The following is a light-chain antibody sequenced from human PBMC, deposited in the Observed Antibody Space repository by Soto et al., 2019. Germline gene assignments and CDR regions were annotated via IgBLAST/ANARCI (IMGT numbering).Light chain of an antibody. Sequence: DIQMTQSPYSLSASVGDGVTITCRASQTINIYLNWYQQKPGKAPKLLIYAASNLESGVPSRFSGSGSGTDFSLTIGSLQPEDSATYYCQQSFISPWTFGQGTKVEIK. CDR2: AAS. J-gene: IGKJ1*01. CDR3: QQSFISPWT. CDR1: QTINIY. V-gene: IGKV1-39*01.